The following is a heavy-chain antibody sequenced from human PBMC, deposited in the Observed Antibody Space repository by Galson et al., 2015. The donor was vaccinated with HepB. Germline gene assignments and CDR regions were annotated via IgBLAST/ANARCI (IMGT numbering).Heavy chain of an antibody. CDR3: AKLYCGGDCYSWFDY. CDR1: GFTFSSYA. CDR2: ISGSGGST. D-gene: IGHD2-21*02. V-gene: IGHV3-23*01. J-gene: IGHJ4*02. Sequence: SLRLSCAASGFTFSSYAMSWVRQAPGKGLEWVSAISGSGGSTYYADSVKGRFTISRDNSKNTLYLQMNSLRAEDTAVYYCAKLYCGGDCYSWFDYWGQGTLVTVSS.